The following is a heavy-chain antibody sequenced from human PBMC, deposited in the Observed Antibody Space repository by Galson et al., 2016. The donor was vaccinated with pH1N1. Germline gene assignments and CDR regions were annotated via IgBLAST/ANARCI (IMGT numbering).Heavy chain of an antibody. CDR3: AKDWGWQLDPSPFDY. D-gene: IGHD4-23*01. J-gene: IGHJ4*02. CDR2: INSDATIR. Sequence: SLRLSCAGSGFIFSYHWMHWVRVVPGKGLVCVARINSDATIREYADSVKGRFTISRDNAKSTMYLQMNSLRADDTAIYYCAKDWGWQLDPSPFDYWGQGTLVTVSS. CDR1: GFIFSYHW. V-gene: IGHV3-74*03.